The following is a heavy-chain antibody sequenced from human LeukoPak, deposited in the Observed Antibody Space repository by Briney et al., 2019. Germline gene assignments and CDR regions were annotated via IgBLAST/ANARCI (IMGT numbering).Heavy chain of an antibody. CDR1: GGSISSSSYY. V-gene: IGHV4-39*01. Sequence: SETLSLTCTVSGGSISSSSYYWGWIRQPPGKGLEWIGSIYYSGSTYYNPSLKSRVTISVDTSKNQFSLKLSSATAADTAVYYCARQTKSIAARRNWFDPWGQGTLVTVSS. CDR2: IYYSGST. J-gene: IGHJ5*02. CDR3: ARQTKSIAARRNWFDP. D-gene: IGHD6-6*01.